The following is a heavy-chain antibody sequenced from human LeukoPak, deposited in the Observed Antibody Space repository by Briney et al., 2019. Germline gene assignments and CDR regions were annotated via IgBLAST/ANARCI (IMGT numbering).Heavy chain of an antibody. J-gene: IGHJ4*02. CDR3: ARDRSRFYY. D-gene: IGHD2-2*01. CDR1: GLTFSNYS. V-gene: IGHV3-7*01. Sequence: GGSLRLSCAACGLTFSNYSMSWVRQAPGKGLEWVANIKEDGNEKYYVDSVKGRFTISRDNAKKSLYLQMNSLRAEDTAVYYCARDRSRFYYWGQGTPVTVSS. CDR2: IKEDGNEK.